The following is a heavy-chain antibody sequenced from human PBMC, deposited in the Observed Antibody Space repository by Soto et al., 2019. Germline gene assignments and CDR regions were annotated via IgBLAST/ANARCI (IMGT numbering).Heavy chain of an antibody. Sequence: ASVKVSCKASGYTFTSYPMHWVRQAPGQRLEWMGWINTGNGDTKYSQKFQGRVTITRDTSATTAYMELSSLRSEDTAVYYCAREPPTIINGWYSWFDPWGQGTQVTVSS. V-gene: IGHV1-3*04. D-gene: IGHD6-19*01. CDR2: INTGNGDT. CDR1: GYTFTSYP. CDR3: AREPPTIINGWYSWFDP. J-gene: IGHJ5*02.